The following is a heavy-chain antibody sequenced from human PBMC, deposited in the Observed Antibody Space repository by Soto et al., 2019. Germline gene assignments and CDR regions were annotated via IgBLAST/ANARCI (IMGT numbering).Heavy chain of an antibody. CDR2: ISAYNGNT. J-gene: IGHJ4*02. CDR3: ARDCRFVRYYCSGGSVFDY. CDR1: GYTFTSYG. D-gene: IGHD2-15*01. V-gene: IGHV1-18*01. Sequence: ASVKVSCKASGYTFTSYGISWVRQAPGQGLEWMGWISAYNGNTNYAQKLQGRVTMTTDTSTSTAYMELRSLRSDDTAVYYCARDCRFVRYYCSGGSVFDYWGQGTLVTVSS.